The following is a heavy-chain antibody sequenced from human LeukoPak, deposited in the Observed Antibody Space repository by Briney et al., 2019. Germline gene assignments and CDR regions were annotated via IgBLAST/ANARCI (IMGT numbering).Heavy chain of an antibody. CDR3: TSTLGY. CDR1: GFTFSNAW. Sequence: GGSLRLSCTGSGFTFSNAWMTWVRQAPGKGLEWVGRIKTKTDGGTTDYAAPVKGRFTISRDDSGNTLYLQMNSLRTEDTAVYYCTSTLGYWGQGALVTVSS. CDR2: IKTKTDGGTT. V-gene: IGHV3-15*01. J-gene: IGHJ4*02.